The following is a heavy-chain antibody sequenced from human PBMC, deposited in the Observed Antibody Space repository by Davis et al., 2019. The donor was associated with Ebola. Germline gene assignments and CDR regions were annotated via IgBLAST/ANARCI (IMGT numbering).Heavy chain of an antibody. Sequence: MPSETLSLTCTVSGGSISSGDYYWSWIRQPPGKGLEWIGYIYYSGSTYYNPSLKSRVTISVDTSKNQFSLKLSSVTAADTAVYYCAREAPSYDFWSGHKKYYFDYWGQGTLVTVSS. CDR3: AREAPSYDFWSGHKKYYFDY. D-gene: IGHD3-3*01. V-gene: IGHV4-30-4*01. J-gene: IGHJ4*02. CDR2: IYYSGST. CDR1: GGSISSGDYY.